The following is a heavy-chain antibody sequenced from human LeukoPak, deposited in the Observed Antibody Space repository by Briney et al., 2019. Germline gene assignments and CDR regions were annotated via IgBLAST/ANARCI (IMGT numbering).Heavy chain of an antibody. CDR3: ARAVYGDKGGGAFDI. Sequence: ASVKVSCKASGYTFTSYYMHWVRQAPGQGLEWMGIINPSGGSTSYAQKFQGRVTMTRDTSTSTVHMELSSLRSEDTAVYYCARAVYGDKGGGAFDIWGQGTMVTVSS. CDR1: GYTFTSYY. D-gene: IGHD4-23*01. CDR2: INPSGGST. J-gene: IGHJ3*02. V-gene: IGHV1-46*01.